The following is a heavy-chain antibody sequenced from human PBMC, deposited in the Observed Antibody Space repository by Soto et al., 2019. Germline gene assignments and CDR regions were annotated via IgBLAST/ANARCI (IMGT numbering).Heavy chain of an antibody. CDR3: ASDLSGRADV. CDR1: GFSFSSYW. D-gene: IGHD3-10*01. CDR2: MNEDGGTT. V-gene: IGHV3-74*01. J-gene: IGHJ6*02. Sequence: PWGSLRLSCSASGFSFSSYWMHWFRQVPGKGLVWVARMNEDGGTTDYADSVKGRFTISRDNAKNTLYLQMNSLRVEDTAVYYCASDLSGRADVWGQGTTVTVSS.